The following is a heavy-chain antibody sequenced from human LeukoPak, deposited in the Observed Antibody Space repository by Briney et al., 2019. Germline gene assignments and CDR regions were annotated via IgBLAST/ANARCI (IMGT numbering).Heavy chain of an antibody. CDR2: IYPGDSDT. CDR3: ARRWVAEDAYDV. J-gene: IGHJ3*01. V-gene: IGHV5-51*01. D-gene: IGHD1-26*01. Sequence: GESLKISCKGSGYNFNNSWIGWVRQMPGKGLEWMGLIYPGDSDTRYSPSFQGQVTISVDRSKTTAYVQWNSLKASDTAIYYCARRWVAEDAYDVWGQGTMVTV. CDR1: GYNFNNSW.